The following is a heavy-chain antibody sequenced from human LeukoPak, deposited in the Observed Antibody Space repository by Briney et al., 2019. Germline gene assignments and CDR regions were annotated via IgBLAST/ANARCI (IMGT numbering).Heavy chain of an antibody. J-gene: IGHJ4*02. CDR1: GGTLNSYV. D-gene: IGHD3-22*01. CDR3: ARVPNSMLVVDITGGPGGPFDY. CDR2: INPKSGGT. V-gene: IGHV1-2*02. Sequence: ASVKVSCKASGGTLNSYVISWVRQAPGQGLEWMGWINPKSGGTNYAQKFQGRVTVTRDTSIDTAYMELSRLRSDDTAVYYCARVPNSMLVVDITGGPGGPFDYWGQGTLVTVSS.